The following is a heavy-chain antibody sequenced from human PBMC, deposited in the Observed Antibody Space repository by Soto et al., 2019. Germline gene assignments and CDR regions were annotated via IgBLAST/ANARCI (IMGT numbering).Heavy chain of an antibody. Sequence: QVHLLQSGAEVKXPGASVKVSCKTSGYTFTNYAVHWVRQAPGQSLEWMGWINAGNDDRKYSRTFQDRITITRDASATTAYMELGLIYGDTAIYYCARGRWERSGWYYLDYWGQGTLVTVSS. CDR2: INAGNDDR. D-gene: IGHD6-19*01. V-gene: IGHV1-3*01. J-gene: IGHJ4*02. CDR1: GYTFTNYA. CDR3: ARGRWERSGWYYLDY.